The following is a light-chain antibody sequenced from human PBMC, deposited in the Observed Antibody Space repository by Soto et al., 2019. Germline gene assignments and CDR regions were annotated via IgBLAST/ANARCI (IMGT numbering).Light chain of an antibody. CDR3: AAWDDSLKEPV. CDR2: SNS. CDR1: SFNIGSNT. V-gene: IGLV1-44*01. J-gene: IGLJ7*01. Sequence: QTVVTQPPSASGTPGQRVTISCSESSFNIGSNTVNWYQQLPGTAPKLLIYSNSQRPSGVPDRFSGSKSGTAASLAISGLQSEDEADYYCAAWDDSLKEPVFGGGTQLTVL.